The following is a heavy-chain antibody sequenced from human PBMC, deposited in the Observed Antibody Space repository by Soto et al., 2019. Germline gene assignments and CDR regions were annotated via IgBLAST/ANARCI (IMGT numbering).Heavy chain of an antibody. V-gene: IGHV4-34*01. J-gene: IGHJ4*02. CDR3: ARAVSSTVWGYFDS. CDR2: ISHSGNT. D-gene: IGHD6-19*01. CDR1: GESFIGYY. Sequence: SETLSLTCAVYGESFIGYYWSWIRRPPGKGLEWIGEISHSGNTNHNPSLKSRVTISVDTSKNQFSLKLTSVAAADTAVYFCARAVSSTVWGYFDSWGQGSLVTVSS.